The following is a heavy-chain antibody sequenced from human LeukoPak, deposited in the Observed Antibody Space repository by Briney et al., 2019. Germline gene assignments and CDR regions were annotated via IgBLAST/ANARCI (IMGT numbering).Heavy chain of an antibody. Sequence: SETLSLTCAVSGSSISSGGYSWSWIRQPPGKGLEWIGYIYYSGSTYYNPSLKSRVTISVDRSKNQFSLKLSSVTAADTAVYYCARGVQYVVSQHGNWFDPWGQGTLVTVSS. D-gene: IGHD1-1*01. CDR2: IYYSGST. CDR3: ARGVQYVVSQHGNWFDP. J-gene: IGHJ5*02. CDR1: GSSISSGGYS. V-gene: IGHV4-30-2*01.